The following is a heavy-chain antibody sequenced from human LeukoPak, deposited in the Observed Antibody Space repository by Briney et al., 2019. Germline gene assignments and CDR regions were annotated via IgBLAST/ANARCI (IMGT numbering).Heavy chain of an antibody. Sequence: PGGSLRLSCSASGFTVSDYYMSWIRQAPGKGLEWGSYISMRGSTIYYAYSVKCRSTTYRDNANNSMYLQMNRLRAEAPAVYYCARRGTTYGSYWGQGTLVTVSS. CDR3: ARRGTTYGSY. CDR1: GFTVSDYY. V-gene: IGHV3-11*01. CDR2: ISMRGSTI. D-gene: IGHD1-26*01. J-gene: IGHJ4*02.